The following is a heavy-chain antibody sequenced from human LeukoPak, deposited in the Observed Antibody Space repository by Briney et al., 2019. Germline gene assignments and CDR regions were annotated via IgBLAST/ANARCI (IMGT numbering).Heavy chain of an antibody. D-gene: IGHD3-10*01. CDR3: ASDNTMVRGAYDAFDI. J-gene: IGHJ3*02. CDR2: INPNSGGT. Sequence: ASVKVSCKASGYTFTGYYMHWVRQAPGQGLEWMGWINPNSGGTNYAQKFQGRVTMTSDTSISTAYMELSRLRSDDTAVYYCASDNTMVRGAYDAFDIWGQGTMVTVSS. V-gene: IGHV1-2*02. CDR1: GYTFTGYY.